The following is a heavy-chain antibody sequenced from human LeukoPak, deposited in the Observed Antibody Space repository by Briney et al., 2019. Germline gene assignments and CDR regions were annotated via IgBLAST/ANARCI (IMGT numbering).Heavy chain of an antibody. Sequence: SQTLSLTCTVSGGSLSSGSYYWSWIRQPAGKGLEWIGRIYSSGSTNYNPSLKSRVTISVDTSKNQFSLKLSSVTAADTAVYYCAREGYDFWSGYFWAFDIWGQGTMVTVSS. D-gene: IGHD3-3*01. CDR3: AREGYDFWSGYFWAFDI. CDR2: IYSSGST. J-gene: IGHJ3*02. V-gene: IGHV4-61*02. CDR1: GGSLSSGSYY.